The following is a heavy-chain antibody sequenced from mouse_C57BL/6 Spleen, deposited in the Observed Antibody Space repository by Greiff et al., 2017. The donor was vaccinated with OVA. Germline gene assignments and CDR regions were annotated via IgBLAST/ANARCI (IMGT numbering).Heavy chain of an antibody. Sequence: DVKLVESEGGLVQPGSSMKLSCTASGFTFSDYYMAWVRQVPEKGLEWVANINYDGSSTYYLDSLKSRFIISRDNAKNILYLQMSSLKSEDTATYYGARSWGLDYWGQGTTLTVSS. CDR3: ARSWGLDY. CDR1: GFTFSDYY. V-gene: IGHV5-16*01. J-gene: IGHJ2*01. CDR2: INYDGSST. D-gene: IGHD3-3*01.